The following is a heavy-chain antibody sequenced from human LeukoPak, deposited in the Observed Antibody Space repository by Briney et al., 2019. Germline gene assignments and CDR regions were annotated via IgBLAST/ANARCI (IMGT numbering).Heavy chain of an antibody. V-gene: IGHV3-73*01. D-gene: IGHD4-17*01. CDR1: GFTFSGSA. CDR2: VRSKPNSYAT. J-gene: IGHJ4*02. CDR3: TTSGDYGDYVSDY. Sequence: PGGSLRPSCAASGFTFSGSAVNWVRQASGKGREWVGRVRSKPNSYATTYAASVKGRFTISRDDSKNTAYLQMSNLKTDDTAVYYCTTSGDYGDYVSDYWGQGTLVTVSS.